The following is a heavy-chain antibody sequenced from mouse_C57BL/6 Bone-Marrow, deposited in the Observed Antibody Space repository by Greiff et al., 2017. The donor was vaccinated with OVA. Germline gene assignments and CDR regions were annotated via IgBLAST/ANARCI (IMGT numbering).Heavy chain of an antibody. Sequence: QVQLQQPGAELVRPGSSVKLSCKASGYTFTSYWMDWVKQRPGQGLEWIGNIYPSDSETPYDQKFKEKATLTVAKSSSTAYMLLSSLTSESSAVYYCARWGYYGSSYVFDYWGKGTTLTVSS. D-gene: IGHD1-1*01. CDR3: ARWGYYGSSYVFDY. CDR2: IYPSDSET. CDR1: GYTFTSYW. V-gene: IGHV1-61*01. J-gene: IGHJ2*01.